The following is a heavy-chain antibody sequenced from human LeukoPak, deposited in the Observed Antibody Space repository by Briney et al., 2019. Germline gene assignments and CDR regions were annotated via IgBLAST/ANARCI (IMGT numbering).Heavy chain of an antibody. CDR3: ATREWSGSYAYYFDY. CDR1: GGSFSGYY. Sequence: SETLSLTCAVYGGSFSGYYWSWIRQPPGKGLEWIGEINHSGSTNYNPPLKSRVTISVDTSKNQFSLKLSSVTAADTAVYYCATREWSGSYAYYFDYWGQGTLVTVSS. D-gene: IGHD1-26*01. J-gene: IGHJ4*02. V-gene: IGHV4-34*01. CDR2: INHSGST.